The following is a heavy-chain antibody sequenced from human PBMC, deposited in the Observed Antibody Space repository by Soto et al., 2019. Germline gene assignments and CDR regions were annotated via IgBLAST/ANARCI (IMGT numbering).Heavy chain of an antibody. CDR2: ISPSGTT. V-gene: IGHV4-34*01. J-gene: IGHJ4*02. Sequence: TLSLTCAVSGGSFSDNYWTWFRQPPNKGLEWIGEISPSGTTKYIPSLRSRATISVDTSKNQFSLKVTSVTAADTAVYYCATSLWFGTQPEIWGRGTLVTVSS. CDR3: ATSLWFGTQPEI. CDR1: GGSFSDNY. D-gene: IGHD3-10*01.